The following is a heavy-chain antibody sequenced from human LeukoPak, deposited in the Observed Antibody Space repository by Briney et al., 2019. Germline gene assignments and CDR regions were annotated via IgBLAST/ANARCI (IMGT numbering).Heavy chain of an antibody. D-gene: IGHD3-22*01. J-gene: IGHJ4*02. Sequence: GGSLRLSCEASGFTFNSHAMTWVRLAPGKGLEWVAVISYDGSNKYYADSVKGRFLISRDNSKNMLFLQMNSLIIEDTAVYYCARNSDYYDYSPQNVWGQGTLVTVS. V-gene: IGHV3-30*04. CDR2: ISYDGSNK. CDR3: ARNSDYYDYSPQNV. CDR1: GFTFNSHA.